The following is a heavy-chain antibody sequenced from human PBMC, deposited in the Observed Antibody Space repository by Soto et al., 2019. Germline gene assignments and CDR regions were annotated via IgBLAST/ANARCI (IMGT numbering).Heavy chain of an antibody. V-gene: IGHV2-5*02. Sequence: QITLKESGPTLVQPTQTLTLTCTFSGFSLSTRGVSVGWIRQPPGKALEMLALIYWDDDKRYSPSLKCRLTITNDTSKNQVVLTVTNMDPVDTATYYCAHRRGISYYFFDYWGPGTLVTVSS. J-gene: IGHJ4*02. CDR3: AHRRGISYYFFDY. D-gene: IGHD2-15*01. CDR2: IYWDDDK. CDR1: GFSLSTRGVS.